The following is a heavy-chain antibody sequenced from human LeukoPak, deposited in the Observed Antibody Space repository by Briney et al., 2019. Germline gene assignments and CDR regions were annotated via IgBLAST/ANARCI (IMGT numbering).Heavy chain of an antibody. CDR1: GGSISSSHHY. CDR3: ARGRNYDILTGYANWFDP. J-gene: IGHJ5*02. CDR2: IYSSGST. V-gene: IGHV4-39*02. D-gene: IGHD3-9*01. Sequence: PSETLSFTGAGSGGSISSSHHYWGWIRQPPGKGLEWIGIIYSSGSTYYRPSLTTRVTITVDTSKNHFSLKLNSVTAADTAVYYCARGRNYDILTGYANWFDPWGQGTLVTVSS.